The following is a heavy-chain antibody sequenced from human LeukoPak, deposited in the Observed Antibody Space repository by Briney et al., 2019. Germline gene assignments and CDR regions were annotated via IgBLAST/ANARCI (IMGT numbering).Heavy chain of an antibody. CDR2: MNPNSGNT. V-gene: IGHV1-8*01. CDR3: ARVRLGELSLLDY. J-gene: IGHJ4*02. D-gene: IGHD3-16*02. Sequence: ASVKVSCKASGYTFTSYDINWVRQAPGQGLEWMGWMNPNSGNTGYAQKFQGRVTMTRNTSISTAYMELSSLRSEDTAVYYCARVRLGELSLLDYWGQGTLVTVSS. CDR1: GYTFTSYD.